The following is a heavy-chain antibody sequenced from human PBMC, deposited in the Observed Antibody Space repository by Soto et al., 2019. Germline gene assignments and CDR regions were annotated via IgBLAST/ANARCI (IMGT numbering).Heavy chain of an antibody. CDR1: GYMFTKSA. J-gene: IGHJ4*01. CDR2: ISGDSGNT. CDR3: ARDGVAAGNINFDY. Sequence: ASVKVSCKASGYMFTKSAMHWVRQAPGQRLEWMGWISGDSGNTKYSPRLQDRVTITRDTSASTAYMELSSLRSEDTALYYCARDGVAAGNINFDYWGQGTLVTVSS. D-gene: IGHD6-19*01. V-gene: IGHV1-3*01.